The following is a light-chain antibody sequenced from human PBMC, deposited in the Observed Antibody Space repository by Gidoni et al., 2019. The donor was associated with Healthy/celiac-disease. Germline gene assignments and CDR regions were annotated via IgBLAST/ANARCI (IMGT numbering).Light chain of an antibody. CDR3: QQSYSTPFT. CDR1: QSISSY. CDR2: AAS. V-gene: IGKV1-39*01. J-gene: IGKJ3*01. Sequence: DIQLTQSPSSLSASVGNRVTITCRESQSISSYLTWYQQKPGKAPNLLIYAASSLQSGVPSRFSGRGSGTDLTLTISSLQPEDFATYYCQQSYSTPFTFGHGTKVDSK.